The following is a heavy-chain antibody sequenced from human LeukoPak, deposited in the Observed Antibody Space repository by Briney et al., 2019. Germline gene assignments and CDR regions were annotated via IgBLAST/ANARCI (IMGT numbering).Heavy chain of an antibody. V-gene: IGHV4-4*07. CDR3: ARQFDF. Sequence: PSETLSLTCTVSGGSNSSYYWTWLRQPAGKGLEWIGRIYTSGSTDYSPSLKSRVTISLDTSKNQFSLRLSSVTAADTAVYYCARQFDFWGQGTLVTVSS. CDR2: IYTSGST. J-gene: IGHJ4*02. CDR1: GGSNSSYY.